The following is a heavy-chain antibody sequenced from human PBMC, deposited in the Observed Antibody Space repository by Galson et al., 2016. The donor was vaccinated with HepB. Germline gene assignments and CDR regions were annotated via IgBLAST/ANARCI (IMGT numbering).Heavy chain of an antibody. V-gene: IGHV1-18*01. CDR1: DYTFRRYG. D-gene: IGHD3-16*01. CDR2: ISAYNGHT. Sequence: SVKVSCKASDYTFRRYGITWVRQAPGQGLEWMGWISAYNGHTRYAQKFQGRVTMTTDTSTTTAYLEVRSLRSDDTAVYYCAGASGEVPSNFDYWAQGTLVTVSS. J-gene: IGHJ4*02. CDR3: AGASGEVPSNFDY.